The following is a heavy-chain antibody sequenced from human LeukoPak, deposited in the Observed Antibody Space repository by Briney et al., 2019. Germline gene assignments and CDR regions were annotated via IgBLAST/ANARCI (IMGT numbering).Heavy chain of an antibody. CDR3: VREGFDGPFDN. CDR1: GFTFSSYG. Sequence: GGSLRLSCAASGFTFSSYGMYWVRQAAGKGLEGVAVIYYDGSNQYYADSVKGRFTISRDNSNNMVYLQMNSLRAEDTAVYYCVREGFDGPFDNWGQGTLVTVSS. V-gene: IGHV3-33*07. J-gene: IGHJ4*02. CDR2: IYYDGSNQ.